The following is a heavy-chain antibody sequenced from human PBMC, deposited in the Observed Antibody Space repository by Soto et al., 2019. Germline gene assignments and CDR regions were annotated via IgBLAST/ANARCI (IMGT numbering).Heavy chain of an antibody. V-gene: IGHV3-21*01. J-gene: IGHJ4*02. Sequence: GGSLRLSCAASGFTFSSYSMNWVRKAPGKGLEWVSSISSSSSYIYYADSVKGRFTIPRDNAKNSLYLQMNSLRAEDTAVYYCARATMEPTTSFDYWGQGTLVTVSS. CDR2: ISSSSSYI. CDR1: GFTFSSYS. CDR3: ARATMEPTTSFDY. D-gene: IGHD3-10*01.